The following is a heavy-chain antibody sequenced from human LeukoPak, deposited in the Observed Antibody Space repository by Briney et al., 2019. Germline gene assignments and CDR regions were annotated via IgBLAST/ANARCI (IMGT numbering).Heavy chain of an antibody. V-gene: IGHV4-59*11. Sequence: SETLSLTCTVSGGSITSHNWNWIRQPPGKGLEWIGDIYNSGSPNYNPSLKSRVTISVDTSKNQFSLKLSSVTAADTAVYYCARVDSSGYYTFFDYWGPGTLVTVSS. CDR2: IYNSGSP. CDR1: GGSITSHN. CDR3: ARVDSSGYYTFFDY. D-gene: IGHD3-22*01. J-gene: IGHJ4*02.